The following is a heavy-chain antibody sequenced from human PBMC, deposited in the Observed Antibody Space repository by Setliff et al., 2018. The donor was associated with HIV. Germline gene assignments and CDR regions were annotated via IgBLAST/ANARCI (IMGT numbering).Heavy chain of an antibody. CDR3: ATRLLGYSGYGY. Sequence: GESLKISCRTSGYNFATYYITWVRQMPGKGPEWMGSVNPGDSSTKYNPSLQGQVTMSADKLINTAYLQWSSLKASDTAMYYCATRLLGYSGYGYWGQGTLVTVSS. CDR2: VNPGDSST. D-gene: IGHD5-12*01. V-gene: IGHV5-51*04. CDR1: GYNFATYY. J-gene: IGHJ4*02.